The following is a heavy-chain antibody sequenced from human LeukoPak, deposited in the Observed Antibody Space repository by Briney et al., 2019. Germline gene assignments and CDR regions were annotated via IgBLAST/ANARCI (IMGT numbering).Heavy chain of an antibody. J-gene: IGHJ5*02. CDR3: AKDSTEPFDA. CDR2: IKSDGSIT. Sequence: PWGSLRLSCEASGFTLRIDWMHCVRHAPGKGLGWVSRIKSDGSITTYADSVKGRFTISRDNAKNTLYLQMNSLRAEDTAVYYCAKDSTEPFDAWGQGTLVTVSS. D-gene: IGHD4-17*01. V-gene: IGHV3-74*01. CDR1: GFTLRIDW.